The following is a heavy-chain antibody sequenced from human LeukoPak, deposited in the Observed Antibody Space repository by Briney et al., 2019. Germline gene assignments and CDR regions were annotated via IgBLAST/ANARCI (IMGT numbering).Heavy chain of an antibody. CDR3: ARSEILDYYYGSGRYFDY. J-gene: IGHJ4*02. V-gene: IGHV1-3*04. CDR1: GYTFTSYA. Sequence: GASVKVSCKASGYTFTSYAVHWVRLAPGQRPEWMGWMNIGNGNTKYSQKFHDRVTIIRDTSANTDYMELSSLTSEDTAVYYCARSEILDYYYGSGRYFDYWGQGSLVTVSS. CDR2: MNIGNGNT. D-gene: IGHD3-10*01.